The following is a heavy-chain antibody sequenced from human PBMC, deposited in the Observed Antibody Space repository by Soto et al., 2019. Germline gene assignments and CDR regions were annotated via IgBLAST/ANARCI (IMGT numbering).Heavy chain of an antibody. CDR2: IMPIFRTP. CDR3: ERDKVRLQLGGNYYYIFRV. CDR1: GGTFRNSA. V-gene: IGHV1-69*12. Sequence: QVHLEQSGAEVKRPGSSVKVSCKASGGTFRNSAISWVRQAPGQGLEWMGGIMPIFRTPDYAQKFQGRVTITADESSTTAYMELTGLSSDDTAVYYCERDKVRLQLGGNYYYIFRVWGQGNTVIVSS. J-gene: IGHJ6*02. D-gene: IGHD5-12*01.